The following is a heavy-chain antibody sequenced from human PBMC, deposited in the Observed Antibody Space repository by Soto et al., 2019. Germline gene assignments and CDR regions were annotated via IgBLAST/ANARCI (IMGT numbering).Heavy chain of an antibody. CDR2: ISAYNGNT. V-gene: IGHV1-18*01. CDR3: ARVGEYYYDSSASQGDFDI. D-gene: IGHD3-22*01. Sequence: ASVEVSCKASGYTFTSYGISWVRQAPGQGLEWMGWISAYNGNTNYAQKLQGRVTMTTDTSTSTAYMELRSLRSDDTAVYYCARVGEYYYDSSASQGDFDIWGQGTMVTVSS. J-gene: IGHJ3*02. CDR1: GYTFTSYG.